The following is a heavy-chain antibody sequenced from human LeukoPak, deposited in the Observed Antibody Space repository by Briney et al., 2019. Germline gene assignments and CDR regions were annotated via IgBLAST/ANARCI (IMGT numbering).Heavy chain of an antibody. CDR2: ISSSSSYI. Sequence: GGSLRLSCAASGFTFSSYSMNWVRQAPGKGLEWVSPISSSSSYIYYADSVKGRFTISRDNAKNSLYLQMNSLRAEDTAVYYCARDGFRGVTIRVFDYWGQGTLVTVSS. J-gene: IGHJ4*02. V-gene: IGHV3-21*01. D-gene: IGHD3-10*01. CDR1: GFTFSSYS. CDR3: ARDGFRGVTIRVFDY.